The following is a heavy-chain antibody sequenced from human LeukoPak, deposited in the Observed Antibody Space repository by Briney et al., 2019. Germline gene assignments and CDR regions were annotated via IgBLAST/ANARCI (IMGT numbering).Heavy chain of an antibody. V-gene: IGHV1-2*02. CDR1: GYTFTGYY. CDR2: INPNSGGT. CDR3: ATPERGYSGYDFGS. D-gene: IGHD5-12*01. J-gene: IGHJ4*02. Sequence: GASVKVSYKASGYTFTGYYMHWVRQAPGQGLEWMGWINPNSGGTNYAQKFQGRVTMTRDTSIGTAYMELSRLRSDDTAVYYCATPERGYSGYDFGSWGQGTLVTVSS.